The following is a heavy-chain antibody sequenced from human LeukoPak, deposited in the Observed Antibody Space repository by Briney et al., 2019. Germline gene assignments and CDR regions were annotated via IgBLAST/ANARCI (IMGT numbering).Heavy chain of an antibody. CDR2: IYYSGTT. D-gene: IGHD6-13*01. Sequence: PSETLSLTCTVAGFTISSYYWSWIRQPPGKELEWIVNIYYSGTTNYNPSLKRRVTISVDTSKNQFSLKLSSVTAADTAVYYCARELYSSSQRWFDPWGQGTLVTVSS. V-gene: IGHV4-59*01. CDR3: ARELYSSSQRWFDP. J-gene: IGHJ5*02. CDR1: GFTISSYY.